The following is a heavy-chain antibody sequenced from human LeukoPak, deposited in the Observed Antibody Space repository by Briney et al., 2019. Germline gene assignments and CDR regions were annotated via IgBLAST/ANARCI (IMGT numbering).Heavy chain of an antibody. J-gene: IGHJ4*02. CDR3: ARAEQRLAPTDY. CDR2: IYYSGST. D-gene: IGHD6-25*01. CDR1: GGSVSSGSYY. Sequence: SETLSLTCTVSGGSVSSGSYYWSWIRQPPGKGLEWIGYIYYSGSTNYNPSLESRVTISVDTSKNQFSLKLSSVTAADTAVYHCARAEQRLAPTDYWGQGTLVTVSS. V-gene: IGHV4-61*01.